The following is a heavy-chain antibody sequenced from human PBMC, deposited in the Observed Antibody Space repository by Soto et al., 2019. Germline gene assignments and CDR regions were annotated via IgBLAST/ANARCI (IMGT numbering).Heavy chain of an antibody. J-gene: IGHJ6*02. CDR1: GFTFSTSA. D-gene: IGHD2-2*01. Sequence: QVQLVESGGGVVQPGRSLRLSCAASGFTFSTSAIHWVRQAPGKGLEWVAVISSDGSHQYYADSVRGRFTVSRTNSKNDPYQQMNSLRAEDTAVYYSASSYCSSTRCYLYYYAMDVWGQGTTVTVSS. CDR3: ASSYCSSTRCYLYYYAMDV. V-gene: IGHV3-30-3*01. CDR2: ISSDGSHQ.